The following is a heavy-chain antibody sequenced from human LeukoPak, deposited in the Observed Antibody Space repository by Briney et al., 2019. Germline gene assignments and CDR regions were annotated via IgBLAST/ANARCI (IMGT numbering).Heavy chain of an antibody. J-gene: IGHJ4*02. D-gene: IGHD3-22*01. V-gene: IGHV1-46*03. CDR3: ARLAEYDNSGYLSY. Sequence: ASVKVSCKASGYSFSSYYMHWVRQAPGPGLEWMGIINPSRDSTTYAQKVQGRVTMTRDTSTRTVYMEVSSLRAEDTAVYCCARLAEYDNSGYLSYWGQGTLVTVSS. CDR2: INPSRDST. CDR1: GYSFSSYY.